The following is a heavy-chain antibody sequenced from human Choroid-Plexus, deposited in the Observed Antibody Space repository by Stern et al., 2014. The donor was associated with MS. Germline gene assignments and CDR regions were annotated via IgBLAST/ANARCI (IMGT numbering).Heavy chain of an antibody. V-gene: IGHV3-30*18. CDR3: AKDRQYLTYFFDH. Sequence: QVQLVESGGGVVQPGRPLRLSCVASGFTFGSCAMHWVSQAPGKGLEWVGGVSHDGSYKYYADSVKGRFTISRDNSQNTLYMQMSSLRPEDTAVYYCAKDRQYLTYFFDHWGQGSLVTVSS. CDR2: VSHDGSYK. D-gene: IGHD2/OR15-2a*01. J-gene: IGHJ5*02. CDR1: GFTFGSCA.